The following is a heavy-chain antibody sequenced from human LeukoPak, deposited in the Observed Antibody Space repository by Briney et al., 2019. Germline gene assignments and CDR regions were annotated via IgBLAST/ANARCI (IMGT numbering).Heavy chain of an antibody. V-gene: IGHV4-4*07. CDR2: IYTSGST. Sequence: PSETLSLTCTVSGGSISSYYWSWIRQPAGKGLGWIGRIYTSGSTNYNPSLKSRVTMSVDTSKNQFSLKLSSVTAADTAVYYCARSLRSITIFGVVTSFDHWGQGTLVTVSS. CDR1: GGSISSYY. CDR3: ARSLRSITIFGVVTSFDH. J-gene: IGHJ4*02. D-gene: IGHD3-3*01.